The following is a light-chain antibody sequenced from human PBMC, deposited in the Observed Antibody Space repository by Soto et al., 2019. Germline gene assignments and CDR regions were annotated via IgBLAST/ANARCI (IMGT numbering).Light chain of an antibody. CDR3: CSYAGSVV. V-gene: IGLV2-23*01. Sequence: QSALTQPASVSGSPGQSITISCTGTSSDVGSYNLVSWYQQHPGKAPKLMIYEGSKRPSGVSNRFSGSKSGNTAFLTISGLQAEDEADYYCCSYAGSVVFGGGTKLTDL. CDR1: SSDVGSYNL. CDR2: EGS. J-gene: IGLJ2*01.